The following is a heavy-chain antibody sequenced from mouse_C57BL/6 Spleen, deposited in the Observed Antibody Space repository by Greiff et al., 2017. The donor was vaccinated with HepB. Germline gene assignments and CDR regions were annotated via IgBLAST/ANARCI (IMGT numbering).Heavy chain of an antibody. Sequence: VQLQQPGAELVKPGASVKLSCKASGYTFTSYWMHWVKQRPGRGLEWIGRIDPNSGGTKYNEKFKSKATLTVDKPSSTAYMQLSSLTSEDSAVYYCARRAYGSSYVFYAMDYWGQGTSVTVSS. V-gene: IGHV1-72*01. D-gene: IGHD1-1*01. CDR2: IDPNSGGT. J-gene: IGHJ4*01. CDR3: ARRAYGSSYVFYAMDY. CDR1: GYTFTSYW.